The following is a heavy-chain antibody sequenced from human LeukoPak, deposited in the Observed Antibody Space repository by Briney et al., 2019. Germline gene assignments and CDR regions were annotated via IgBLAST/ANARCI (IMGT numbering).Heavy chain of an antibody. CDR2: ISGSGGST. CDR3: VKRTVNYPFDF. Sequence: GGSLRLSCAASGFALSSFAMNWVRQAPGKGLEWVSAISGSGGSTFYADSVKGRFTISRDNSENTLYLQMNSLRAEDTAVYYCVKRTVNYPFDFWGQGTLLTVSS. V-gene: IGHV3-23*01. CDR1: GFALSSFA. J-gene: IGHJ4*02. D-gene: IGHD1-7*01.